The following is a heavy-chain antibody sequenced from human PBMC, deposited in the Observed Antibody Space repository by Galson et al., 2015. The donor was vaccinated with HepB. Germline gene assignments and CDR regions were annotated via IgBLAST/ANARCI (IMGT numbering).Heavy chain of an antibody. Sequence: SLRLSCAASGFTFSSYAMHWARQAPGKGLEWVAVISYDGSNKYYADSVKGRFTISRDNSKNTLYLQMNSLRAEDTAVYYCARGWGSYPYAFDIWGQGTMVTVSS. CDR2: ISYDGSNK. CDR3: ARGWGSYPYAFDI. V-gene: IGHV3-30*04. CDR1: GFTFSSYA. J-gene: IGHJ3*02. D-gene: IGHD3-16*02.